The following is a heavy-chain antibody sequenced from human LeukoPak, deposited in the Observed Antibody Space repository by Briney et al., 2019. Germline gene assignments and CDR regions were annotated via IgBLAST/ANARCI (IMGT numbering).Heavy chain of an antibody. CDR3: ARGYDIRPYYYYYYMDV. D-gene: IGHD3-9*01. V-gene: IGHV1-69*13. CDR2: IIPIFGTA. CDR1: GGTFSSYA. J-gene: IGHJ6*03. Sequence: SVKVSCKASGGTFSSYAISWVRQAPGQGLEWMGGIIPIFGTANYAQKFQGRVTITADESTSTAYMELSSLRSEDTAVYYCARGYDIRPYYYYYYMDVWGKGTTVTISS.